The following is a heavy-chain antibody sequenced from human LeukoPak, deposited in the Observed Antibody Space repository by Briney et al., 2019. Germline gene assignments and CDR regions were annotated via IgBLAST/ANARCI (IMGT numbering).Heavy chain of an antibody. J-gene: IGHJ4*02. CDR1: GYTFTSYG. V-gene: IGHV1-69*04. CDR3: AREIPDEQWLVTSFDY. CDR2: IIPILGIA. D-gene: IGHD6-19*01. Sequence: GASVKVSCKASGYTFTSYGISWVRQAPGQGLEWMGRIIPILGIANYAQKFQGRVTITADKSTSTAYMELSSLRSEDTAVYYCAREIPDEQWLVTSFDYWGQGTLVTVSS.